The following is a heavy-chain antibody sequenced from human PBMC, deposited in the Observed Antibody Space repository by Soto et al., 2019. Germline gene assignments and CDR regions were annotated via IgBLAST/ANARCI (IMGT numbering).Heavy chain of an antibody. CDR3: ARGTWVRSAFDI. D-gene: IGHD3-10*01. V-gene: IGHV4-34*01. J-gene: IGHJ3*02. CDR2: INRSGST. Sequence: QVQLQQWGAGLLKPSETLSLTCAVYGGSFSGYYWSWIRQPPGKGLEWIGEINRSGSTNYNPSLKSRVPISVDTSKNQFSLNLNSVTAADTAVYYCARGTWVRSAFDIWGQGTMVTVSS. CDR1: GGSFSGYY.